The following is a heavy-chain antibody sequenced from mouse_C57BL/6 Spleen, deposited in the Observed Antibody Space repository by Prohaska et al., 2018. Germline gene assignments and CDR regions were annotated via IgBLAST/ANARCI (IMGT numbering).Heavy chain of an antibody. Sequence: DVQLQESGPGLVKPSQSLSLTCSVTGYSITSGYYWNWIRQFPGNKLEWMGYISYDGSNNYNPSLKNRISITRDTSKNQFFLKLNSVTTEDTATYYCARGDTFDYFDYWGQGTTLTVSS. V-gene: IGHV3-6*01. CDR2: ISYDGSN. CDR3: ARGDTFDYFDY. J-gene: IGHJ2*01. D-gene: IGHD3-3*01. CDR1: GYSITSGYY.